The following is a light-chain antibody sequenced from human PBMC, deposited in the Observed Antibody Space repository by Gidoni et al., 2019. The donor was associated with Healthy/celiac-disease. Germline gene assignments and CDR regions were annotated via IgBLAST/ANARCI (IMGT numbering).Light chain of an antibody. CDR2: AAS. V-gene: IGKV1-8*01. Sequence: ILMTQSPSSFSASTGDRVTITCRASQGISSYLAWYQQKPGKAPKLLIYAASTLQSGVPSRFSGSGSGTDFTLTISCLQSEDFATYYCQQYYSYPGTFGQGTKLEIK. CDR3: QQYYSYPGT. CDR1: QGISSY. J-gene: IGKJ2*01.